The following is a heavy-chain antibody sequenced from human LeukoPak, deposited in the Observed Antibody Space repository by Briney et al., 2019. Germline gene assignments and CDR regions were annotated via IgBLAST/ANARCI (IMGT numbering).Heavy chain of an antibody. CDR3: ARDKAIVGATQFDY. V-gene: IGHV3-74*01. Sequence: GGSLRLSCAASGFTVSSYWMRWVRQAPGKGLVWVSRINSDGSSTSYADSVKGRFTISRDNAKNTLYLQMNSLRDEDTAVYYCARDKAIVGATQFDYWGQGTLVTVSS. CDR2: INSDGSST. CDR1: GFTVSSYW. D-gene: IGHD1-26*01. J-gene: IGHJ4*02.